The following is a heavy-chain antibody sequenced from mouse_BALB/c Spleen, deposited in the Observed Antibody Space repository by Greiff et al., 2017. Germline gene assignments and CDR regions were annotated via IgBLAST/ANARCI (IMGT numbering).Heavy chain of an antibody. CDR1: GFTFSSYG. J-gene: IGHJ4*01. CDR2: INSNGGST. V-gene: IGHV5-6-3*01. CDR3: ARENYGYAMDY. Sequence: EVQRVESGGGLVQPGGSLKLSCAASGFTFSSYGMSWVRQTPDKRLELVATINSNGGSTYYPDSVKGRFTISRDNAKNTLYLQMSSLKSEDTAMYYCARENYGYAMDYWGQGTSVTVSS. D-gene: IGHD1-1*01.